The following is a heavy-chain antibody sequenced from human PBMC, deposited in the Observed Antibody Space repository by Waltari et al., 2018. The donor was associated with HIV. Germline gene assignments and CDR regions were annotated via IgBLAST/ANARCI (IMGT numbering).Heavy chain of an antibody. D-gene: IGHD2-15*01. V-gene: IGHV4-39*01. CDR3: ARRPYCSSASCYPSDARGAFDI. CDR1: GGSISTSGYY. Sequence: QLQLQQSGPGLVKPSENLSLICTVSGGSISTSGYYWGWIRQPPGKGLEWIGSIYYSGITYYNPSLKSRVTISADTSRNQFSLWLSSVTAADTAVYYCARRPYCSSASCYPSDARGAFDIWGQGTMVTVSS. CDR2: IYYSGIT. J-gene: IGHJ3*02.